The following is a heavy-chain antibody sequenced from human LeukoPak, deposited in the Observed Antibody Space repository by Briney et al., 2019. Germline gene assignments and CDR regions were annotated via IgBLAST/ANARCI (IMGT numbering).Heavy chain of an antibody. D-gene: IGHD2-15*01. V-gene: IGHV3-15*01. CDR3: STDGRYCSGASCSPRTYWYFDV. CDR2: IRSKTDGGTA. CDR1: GFTFNDAW. J-gene: IGHJ2*01. Sequence: GGSLRLSCAASGFTFNDAWMTWVRQAPGKGLEWVGRIRSKTDGGTADYATPVKGRFTISRDDSKNTLYLQMDSLRTEDTAVYYCSTDGRYCSGASCSPRTYWYFDVWGRGTLVTVSS.